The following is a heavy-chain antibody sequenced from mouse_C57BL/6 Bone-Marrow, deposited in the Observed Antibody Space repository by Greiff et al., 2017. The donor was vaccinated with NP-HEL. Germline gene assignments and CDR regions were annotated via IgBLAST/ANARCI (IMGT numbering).Heavy chain of an antibody. J-gene: IGHJ2*01. D-gene: IGHD2-5*01. V-gene: IGHV5-6*01. Sequence: EVQLQQSGGDLVKPGGSLKLSCAASGFTFSSYGMSWVRQTPDKRLEWVATISSGGSYTYYPDSVKGRFTISRDNAKNTLYLQMSSLKSEDTAMYYCARQGYYSNYFDYWGQGTTLTVSS. CDR2: ISSGGSYT. CDR1: GFTFSSYG. CDR3: ARQGYYSNYFDY.